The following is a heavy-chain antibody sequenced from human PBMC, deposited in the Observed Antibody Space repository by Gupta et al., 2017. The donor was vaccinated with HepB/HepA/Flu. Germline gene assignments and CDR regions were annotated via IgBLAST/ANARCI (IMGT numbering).Heavy chain of an antibody. J-gene: IGHJ4*02. V-gene: IGHV3-48*03. CDR1: GFTFSSYE. Sequence: EVQLVESGGGLVQPGGSLRLSCAASGFTFSSYEMNGVRQAPGKGLEWVSYISSSGSTIYYADSVKGRFTISRDNAKNSLYLQMNSLRAEDTAVYYCARERYNWNHFDSWGQGTLVTVSS. CDR3: ARERYNWNHFDS. CDR2: ISSSGSTI. D-gene: IGHD1-20*01.